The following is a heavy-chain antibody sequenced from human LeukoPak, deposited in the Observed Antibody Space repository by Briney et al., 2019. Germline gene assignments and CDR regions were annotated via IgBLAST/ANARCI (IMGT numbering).Heavy chain of an antibody. CDR1: GFSVSNTY. J-gene: IGHJ4*02. Sequence: PGGSLRLSCAASGFSVSNTYMSWVRQAPGKGLEWVSVIYSGDSGVSTYYADSVKGRFTISRDNSKNTLYLQMNSLRVEDTAVYYCAKVLSEGYLPGYYNPYDSWGQGTLVTVSS. CDR2: IYSGDSGVST. V-gene: IGHV3-53*05. CDR3: AKVLSEGYLPGYYNPYDS. D-gene: IGHD3-9*01.